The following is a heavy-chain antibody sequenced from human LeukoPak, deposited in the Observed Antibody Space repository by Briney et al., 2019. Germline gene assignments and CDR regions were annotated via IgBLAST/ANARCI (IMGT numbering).Heavy chain of an antibody. CDR1: GFTFSNYA. CDR3: AKVGDTAMVPLYYFDY. D-gene: IGHD5-18*01. V-gene: IGHV3-64*02. J-gene: IGHJ4*02. Sequence: PGGSLRLSCAASGFTFSNYAMHWVRQAPGKGLEYVSAISSNGGSTCYVDSVKGRFTISRDNSKNTLYLQMNSLRAEDTAVYYCAKVGDTAMVPLYYFDYWGQGTLVTVSS. CDR2: ISSNGGST.